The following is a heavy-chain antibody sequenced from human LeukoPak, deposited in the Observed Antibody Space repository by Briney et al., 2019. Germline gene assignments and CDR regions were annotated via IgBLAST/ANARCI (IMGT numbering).Heavy chain of an antibody. CDR2: INHSGSN. CDR3: ARRRLRYFDWLEGDYYYYYMDV. J-gene: IGHJ6*03. D-gene: IGHD3-9*01. V-gene: IGHV4-34*01. Sequence: SETLSLTCVVYGGSFSGYYWSWIRPPPGKGLEWIGEINHSGSNNYNPSLKSRVTISVDTSKNQVPLKLSPVTVTGTAVYDCARRRLRYFDWLEGDYYYYYMDVWGKGTTVTISS. CDR1: GGSFSGYY.